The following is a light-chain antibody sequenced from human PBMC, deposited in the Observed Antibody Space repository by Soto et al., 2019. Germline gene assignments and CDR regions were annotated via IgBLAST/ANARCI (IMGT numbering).Light chain of an antibody. Sequence: QSVLTQPASVSGSPGQSITISCTGTSSDVGGYNYVSWYQQHPGKAPKLMIYDVSNRPSGVSNRFSGSKSGNTASLTISGLQAEDEADSYCSSYTSSNTLVFGTGTKLTVL. CDR1: SSDVGGYNY. CDR2: DVS. J-gene: IGLJ1*01. CDR3: SSYTSSNTLV. V-gene: IGLV2-14*01.